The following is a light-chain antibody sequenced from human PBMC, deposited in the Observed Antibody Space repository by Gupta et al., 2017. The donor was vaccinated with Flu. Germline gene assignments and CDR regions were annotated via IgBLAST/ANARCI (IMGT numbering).Light chain of an antibody. CDR2: DVS. Sequence: SITISCTGTSSDVGGYNYVSWYQQHPGKAPKLMIYDVSNRPSGVSNRFSGSKSGNTASLTISGLQAEDEADYYCSSYTGSTTLVFGTGTKVTVL. CDR3: SSYTGSTTLV. CDR1: SSDVGGYNY. V-gene: IGLV2-14*03. J-gene: IGLJ1*01.